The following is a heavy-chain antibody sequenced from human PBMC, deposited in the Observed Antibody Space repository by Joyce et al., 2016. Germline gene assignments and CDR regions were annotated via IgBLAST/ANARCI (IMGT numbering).Heavy chain of an antibody. J-gene: IGHJ4*02. V-gene: IGHV3-74*01. CDR2: INSDGSST. CDR3: ARSGGKSSPLGY. D-gene: IGHD4-23*01. Sequence: EVQLVESGGGLVQPGGSLRLSCAASGFTFNNYWMHWVRQAPGKGLVWVSSINSDGSSTSYADSVKGRFTISRDNAKNTLYLQMNSLRAEDTAVYYCARSGGKSSPLGYWGQGTLVTVSS. CDR1: GFTFNNYW.